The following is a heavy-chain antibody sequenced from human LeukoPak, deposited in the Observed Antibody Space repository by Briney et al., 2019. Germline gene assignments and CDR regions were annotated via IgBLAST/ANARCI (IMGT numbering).Heavy chain of an antibody. Sequence: PGGSLRLSCAASGSTFSDYGMSWVRQAPGKGLEWISSISSTGGTTYYADSVKGRFTISRDNSKNTLFLQVNSLRAEDTAIYYCAKNGDRGAYCSGGSCYPYYYYYMDVWGKGTTVTISS. J-gene: IGHJ6*03. V-gene: IGHV3-23*01. CDR3: AKNGDRGAYCSGGSCYPYYYYYMDV. CDR1: GSTFSDYG. D-gene: IGHD2-15*01. CDR2: ISSTGGTT.